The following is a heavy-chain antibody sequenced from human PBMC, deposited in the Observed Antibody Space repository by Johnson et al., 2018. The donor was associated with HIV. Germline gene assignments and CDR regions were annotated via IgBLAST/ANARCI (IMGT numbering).Heavy chain of an antibody. J-gene: IGHJ3*02. CDR2: IKQDGSEK. CDR3: ARAEGLTGRNAFDI. CDR1: GFTFTNAW. V-gene: IGHV3-7*01. Sequence: VQLVESGGGLVKPGGSLRLSCAASGFTFTNAWMSWVRQAPGKGLEWVANIKQDGSEKYYVDSVKGRFTISRDNAKNSLYLQMNSLRAEDTAVYYCARAEGLTGRNAFDIWGQGTMVTVSS. D-gene: IGHD1-20*01.